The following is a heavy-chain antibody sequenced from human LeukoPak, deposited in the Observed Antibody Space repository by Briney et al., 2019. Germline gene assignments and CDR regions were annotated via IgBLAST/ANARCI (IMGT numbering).Heavy chain of an antibody. CDR2: IYYSGST. Sequence: NTSETLSLTCTVSGGSIRSYYWSWIRQPPGRGLEWIGYIYYSGSTNYNPSLKSRVTISVDTSKYQFSLKRSSVTAADTAVYYCARQGAGVPFDYWGRGTLVTVSS. CDR1: GGSIRSYY. D-gene: IGHD3-10*01. CDR3: ARQGAGVPFDY. J-gene: IGHJ4*02. V-gene: IGHV4-59*08.